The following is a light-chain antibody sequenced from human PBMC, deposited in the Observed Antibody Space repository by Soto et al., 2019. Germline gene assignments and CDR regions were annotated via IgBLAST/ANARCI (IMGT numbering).Light chain of an antibody. CDR3: QQYGSSQT. CDR1: QSVSSSY. Sequence: EIVWTQSPGTLSLSPGERATLSCRASQSVSSSYLAWYQQKPGQAPRLLIYGASSRATGIPDRFSGSGSGTDFTLTISRLEPEDFAVYYCQQYGSSQTFGQGTKVEIK. J-gene: IGKJ1*01. V-gene: IGKV3-20*01. CDR2: GAS.